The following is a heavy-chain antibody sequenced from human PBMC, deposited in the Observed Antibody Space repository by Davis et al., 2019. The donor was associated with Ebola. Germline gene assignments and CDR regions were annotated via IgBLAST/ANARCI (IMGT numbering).Heavy chain of an antibody. Sequence: PGGSLRLSCAASGFTVSSNYMSWVRQAPGKGLEWVSAISGSGGSTYYADSVKGRFTISRDNSKNTLYLQMNSLRAEDTAVYYCATGGAVAAIDYWGQGTLVTVSS. J-gene: IGHJ4*02. V-gene: IGHV3-23*01. CDR2: ISGSGGST. CDR1: GFTVSSNY. CDR3: ATGGAVAAIDY. D-gene: IGHD6-19*01.